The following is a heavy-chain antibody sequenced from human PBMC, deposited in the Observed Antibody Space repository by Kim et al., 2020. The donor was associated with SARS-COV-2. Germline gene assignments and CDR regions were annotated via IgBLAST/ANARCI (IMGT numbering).Heavy chain of an antibody. CDR1: GFTLNNYA. V-gene: IGHV3-23*01. D-gene: IGHD4-17*01. J-gene: IGHJ4*02. Sequence: GGSLRLSCAASGFTLNNYAMSWVRQAPGKGLEWVSNIYGSGDSANYADSVKGRFTISRDNSKNTLYLQMNSLRAEDTAVYYCAKGFAPRTTGPDYWGQGTLVTVSS. CDR3: AKGFAPRTTGPDY. CDR2: IYGSGDSA.